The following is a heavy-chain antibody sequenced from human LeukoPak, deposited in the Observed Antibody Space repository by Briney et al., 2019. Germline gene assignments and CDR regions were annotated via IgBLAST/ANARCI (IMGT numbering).Heavy chain of an antibody. CDR2: INHSGST. Sequence: SETLSLTCAVYGGSFSGYYWSWIRQPPGKGLEWIGEINHSGSTNYNPSLKSRVTISVDTSKNQFSLRLSSVTAADTAVYYCARGGWSLDSWGLGTLVTVSS. CDR3: ARGGWSLDS. CDR1: GGSFSGYY. V-gene: IGHV4-34*01. J-gene: IGHJ4*02.